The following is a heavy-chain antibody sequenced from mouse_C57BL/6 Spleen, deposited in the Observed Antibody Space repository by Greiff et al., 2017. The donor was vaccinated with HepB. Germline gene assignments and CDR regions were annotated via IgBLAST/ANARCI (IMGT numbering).Heavy chain of an antibody. Sequence: VNLVESGTELVKPGASVKISCKASGYAFSSSWMNWVKQRPGKGLEWVGRIYPGDGDTNYNGKFKGKATLTADKSSSTAYMQLSSLTSEDSAVYFCAIRGDYFDYWGQGTTLTVSS. D-gene: IGHD1-1*01. J-gene: IGHJ2*01. CDR3: AIRGDYFDY. V-gene: IGHV1-82*01. CDR1: GYAFSSSW. CDR2: IYPGDGDT.